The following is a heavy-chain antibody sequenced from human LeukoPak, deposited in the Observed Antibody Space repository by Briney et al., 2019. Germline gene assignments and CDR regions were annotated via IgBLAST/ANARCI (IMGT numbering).Heavy chain of an antibody. V-gene: IGHV1-69*13. CDR1: GGTFSSYA. CDR2: IIPIFGTA. Sequence: EASVKVSCKASGGTFSSYAISLVRQAPGQGLEWMGGIIPIFGTANYAQKFQGRVTITADESTSTAYMELSSLRSEDTAVYYCAREMATISNQIWGQGTLVTVSS. CDR3: AREMATISNQI. D-gene: IGHD5-24*01. J-gene: IGHJ4*02.